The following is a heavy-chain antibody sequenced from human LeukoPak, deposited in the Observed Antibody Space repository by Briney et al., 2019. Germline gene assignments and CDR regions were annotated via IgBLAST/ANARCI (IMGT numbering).Heavy chain of an antibody. CDR1: GFTFSSYA. CDR2: ISRSSSFI. CDR3: ARERVTRGSGSYFHDY. V-gene: IGHV3-21*01. Sequence: PGGSLRLSCAASGFTFSSYAMNWVRQAPGKGLEWVSSISRSSSFIYYADSVKGRFTISRDNAKNSLSLQMNSLRAEDTAVYYCARERVTRGSGSYFHDYWGQGTLVTVSS. J-gene: IGHJ4*02. D-gene: IGHD1-26*01.